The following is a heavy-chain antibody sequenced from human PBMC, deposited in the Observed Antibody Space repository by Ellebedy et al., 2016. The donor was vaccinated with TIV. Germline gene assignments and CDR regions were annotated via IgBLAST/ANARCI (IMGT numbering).Heavy chain of an antibody. V-gene: IGHV3-48*03. CDR3: ARDPRLRRALGYFDI. D-gene: IGHD3-10*01. CDR2: ISSGGSNI. Sequence: GESLKISCAASGFTLSNYEMNWVRQAPGKGPEWISYISSGGSNIYYADSVKGRFTLSRDSAKNSLFLQMNSLRAEDTAVYYCARDPRLRRALGYFDIWGRGTLVTVSS. J-gene: IGHJ2*01. CDR1: GFTLSNYE.